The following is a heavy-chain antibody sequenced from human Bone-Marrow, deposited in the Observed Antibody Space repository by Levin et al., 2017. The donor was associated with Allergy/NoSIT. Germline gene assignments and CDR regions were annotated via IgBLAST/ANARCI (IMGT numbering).Heavy chain of an antibody. Sequence: KPSETLSLTCAVYGGSFSGYYWTWIRQPPGKGLKWIGEINHSGSTTYNPSLKSRVTISVDTSKNQFSLKLTSVTAADTAVYYCARSLSVTTGGNGYDYIWGSSRYGSTSSYLDYWGKGSLVTVSA. CDR1: GGSFSGYY. J-gene: IGHJ4*02. CDR3: ARSLSVTTGGNGYDYIWGSSRYGSTSSYLDY. D-gene: IGHD3-16*02. V-gene: IGHV4-34*01. CDR2: INHSGST.